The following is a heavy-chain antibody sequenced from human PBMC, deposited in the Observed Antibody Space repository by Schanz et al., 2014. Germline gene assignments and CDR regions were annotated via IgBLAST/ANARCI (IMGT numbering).Heavy chain of an antibody. J-gene: IGHJ6*02. Sequence: QVQLVQSGAEVKKPGASVKVSCKASGYTFIDYYMHWVRQAPGQGLEWVGWIDPNGGATNHAQMLQGRVTMTTAKSISTVYMELSRLRSDDTAVYYCARVRSEDYGGMDVWGQGTTVTVSS. CDR3: ARVRSEDYGGMDV. V-gene: IGHV1-2*02. CDR2: IDPNGGAT. CDR1: GYTFIDYY.